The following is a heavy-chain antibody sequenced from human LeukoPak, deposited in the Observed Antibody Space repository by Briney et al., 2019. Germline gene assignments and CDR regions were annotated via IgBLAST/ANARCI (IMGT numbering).Heavy chain of an antibody. Sequence: GGSLRLSCAASGFNFRDYYMSWIRQAPGKGLEYISYSSGSGSSIYYADSVKGRFTISRDNAKNSLSLQMNSLRAEDTAVYFCAREYSSSAALDSWGQGTLVTVSA. CDR1: GFNFRDYY. CDR2: SSGSGSSI. CDR3: AREYSSSAALDS. J-gene: IGHJ4*02. V-gene: IGHV3-11*01. D-gene: IGHD6-6*01.